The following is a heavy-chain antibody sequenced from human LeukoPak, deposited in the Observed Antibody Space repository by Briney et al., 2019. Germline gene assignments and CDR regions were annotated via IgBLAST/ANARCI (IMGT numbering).Heavy chain of an antibody. CDR2: IYPGDSDT. D-gene: IGHD5-12*01. CDR3: AREGSSGYGARWFDP. V-gene: IGHV5-51*01. J-gene: IGHJ5*02. Sequence: GESLKISCKGSGYSFTSYWIGWVRQLPGKGLEWMGIIYPGDSDTRYSPSFQGQVTISADKSISTAYLQWSSLKASDTAMYYCAREGSSGYGARWFDPWGQGTLVTVSS. CDR1: GYSFTSYW.